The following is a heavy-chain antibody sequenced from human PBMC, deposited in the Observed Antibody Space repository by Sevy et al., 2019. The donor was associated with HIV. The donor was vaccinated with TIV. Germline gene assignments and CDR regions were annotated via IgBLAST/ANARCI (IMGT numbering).Heavy chain of an antibody. CDR1: GFTISSNY. Sequence: GGSLRLSCAASGFTISSNYMSWVRQAPGKGLEWVSVIYSGGITYYADSVKGRFTISRDNSKNTLYLQMNSLRAEDTAVYYCARAQRFYYYDSSGYYNWGQGTLVTVSS. V-gene: IGHV3-53*01. CDR2: IYSGGIT. CDR3: ARAQRFYYYDSSGYYN. J-gene: IGHJ4*02. D-gene: IGHD3-22*01.